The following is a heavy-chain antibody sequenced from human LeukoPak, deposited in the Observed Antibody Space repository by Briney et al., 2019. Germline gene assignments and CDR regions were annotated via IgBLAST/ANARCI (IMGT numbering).Heavy chain of an antibody. V-gene: IGHV3-23*01. CDR2: ISGSGGST. CDR3: AKGLKTAVGPYMGYHYYMDV. CDR1: GFTFSSYA. J-gene: IGHJ6*03. Sequence: HAGGSLRLSCAASGFTFSSYAMSWVRQGPGKGLEWVSAISGSGGSTDYADSVKGRLTISRDNSKSTLSLQMISLRAEDTALYYCAKGLKTAVGPYMGYHYYMDVWGKGTTVAVSS. D-gene: IGHD5-18*01.